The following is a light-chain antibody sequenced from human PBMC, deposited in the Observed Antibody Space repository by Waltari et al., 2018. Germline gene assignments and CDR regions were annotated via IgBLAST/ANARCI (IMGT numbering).Light chain of an antibody. V-gene: IGLV2-11*01. CDR2: DAT. Sequence: SALTQPRSVSGSPGQSVTISCTGTTSDVGGYNYVSWYQHHPGKAPKLMIFDATQRPPGVPARFPGSKSANTASLTTSGLQAEDEADYYCCSFAGTYTWVFGGGTKVTVL. CDR1: TSDVGGYNY. J-gene: IGLJ3*02. CDR3: CSFAGTYTWV.